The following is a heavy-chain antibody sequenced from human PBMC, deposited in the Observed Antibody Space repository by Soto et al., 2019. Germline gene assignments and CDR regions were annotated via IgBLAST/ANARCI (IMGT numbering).Heavy chain of an antibody. Sequence: GGSLRLSCAASGFTVNTYYMSWVRQAPGKGLEWVSIIYSGGSTYYADSVKGRFTISRDSSKNTLNLQMNSLRAEDTAVYYCARENLMSPYFDFWGQGILVTVSS. CDR2: IYSGGST. V-gene: IGHV3-53*01. J-gene: IGHJ4*02. CDR1: GFTVNTYY. CDR3: ARENLMSPYFDF.